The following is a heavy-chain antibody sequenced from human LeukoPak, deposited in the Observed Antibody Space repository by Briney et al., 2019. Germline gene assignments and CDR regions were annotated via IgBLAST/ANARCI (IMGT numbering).Heavy chain of an antibody. CDR1: GFTFSAPW. CDR2: IKQDGSEK. CDR3: ARVGPPYYYYYMDV. V-gene: IGHV3-7*01. J-gene: IGHJ6*03. Sequence: PGGSLRLSCAASGFTFSAPWMGWVRQAPGKGLEWVANIKQDGSEKYSADSLKGRFTISRDNAKKLLYLQMDSLRVEDTAVYYCARVGPPYYYYYMDVWGEGTTVTVSS.